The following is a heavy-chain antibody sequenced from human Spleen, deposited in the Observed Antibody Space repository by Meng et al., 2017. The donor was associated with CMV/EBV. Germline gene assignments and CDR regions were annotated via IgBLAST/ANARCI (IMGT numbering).Heavy chain of an antibody. CDR1: GYTFTYCS. D-gene: IGHD3-3*01. CDR3: ARYSDFWRGSGAFDI. Sequence: ASVKVSCKASGYTFTYCSLHWLQQAPGQGLERMRWITLYNGNTNYAKKFQGRVTITRDMSLRTAYIELSSLRSEDTAVYYCARYSDFWRGSGAFDIWGQGTMVTVSS. V-gene: IGHV1-68*01. CDR2: ITLYNGNT. J-gene: IGHJ3*02.